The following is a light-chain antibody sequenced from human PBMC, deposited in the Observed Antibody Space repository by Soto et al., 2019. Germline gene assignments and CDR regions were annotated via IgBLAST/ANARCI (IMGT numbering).Light chain of an antibody. CDR2: DVS. CDR3: CSYAGSYTWV. V-gene: IGLV2-11*01. CDR1: RSDVGGYNF. Sequence: QSVLTQPRSVAGSPGQSVTISCTGTRSDVGGYNFVSWYQQHPGKAPKLMIYDVSKRPSGVPDRFSGSKSGNTASLTISGLQAEDEADYHCCSYAGSYTWVLGGGTKLTVL. J-gene: IGLJ3*02.